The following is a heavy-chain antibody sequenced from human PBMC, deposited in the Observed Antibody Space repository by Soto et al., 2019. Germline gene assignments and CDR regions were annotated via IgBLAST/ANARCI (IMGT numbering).Heavy chain of an antibody. CDR1: GYTFTSYG. D-gene: IGHD1-26*01. CDR3: ARRAGVGATNTN. CDR2: ISAYNGNT. Sequence: ASVKVSCKASGYTFTSYGISWVRQAPGQGLEWMGRISAYNGNTNYAQKFQGRVTITADKSTSTAYMELSSLRSEDTAVYYCARRAGVGATNTNWGQGTMVTVSS. V-gene: IGHV1-18*01. J-gene: IGHJ3*01.